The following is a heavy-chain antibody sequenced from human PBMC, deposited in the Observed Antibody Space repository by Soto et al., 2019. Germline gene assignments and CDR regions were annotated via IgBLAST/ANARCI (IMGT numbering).Heavy chain of an antibody. CDR2: IYPGDSDT. CDR1: GYSFTNYW. V-gene: IGHV5-51*01. Sequence: PGESLKISCKASGYSFTNYWIAWVRQLPGKGLEWMGIIYPGDSDTRYSPSFQGQVTISADKSISTVYLQWSSLKASDTAMYYCARQGDVLTGYYDAQDISHNYGMDVWGQGTTVTVSS. CDR3: ARQGDVLTGYYDAQDISHNYGMDV. J-gene: IGHJ6*02. D-gene: IGHD3-9*01.